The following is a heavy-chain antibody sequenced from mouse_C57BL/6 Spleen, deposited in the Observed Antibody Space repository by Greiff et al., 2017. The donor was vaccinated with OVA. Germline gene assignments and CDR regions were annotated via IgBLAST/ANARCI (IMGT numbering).Heavy chain of an antibody. CDR1: GFTFSDYY. CDR2: ISNGGGST. J-gene: IGHJ2*01. Sequence: EVQVVESGGGLVQPGGSLKLSCAASGFTFSDYYMYWVRQTPEKRLEWVAYISNGGGSTYYPDTVKGRFTISRDNAKNTLYLQMSRLKSEDTAIYYCARHAALAYWGQGTTLTVSS. V-gene: IGHV5-12*01. CDR3: ARHAALAY.